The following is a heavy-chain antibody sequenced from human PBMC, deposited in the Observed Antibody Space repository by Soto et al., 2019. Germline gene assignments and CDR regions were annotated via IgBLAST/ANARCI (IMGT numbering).Heavy chain of an antibody. Sequence: EVQLVESGGGLVKAGGSLRLFCTASGFTFRNYNMNWVRQAPGKGLAWVSSISTGGAYMFYADSVKGRFTISRDNAQNSRCLQIDSPRAADTAVYYCARDIASPGGDYFDSWGQGTLVTVSS. D-gene: IGHD2-21*01. CDR2: ISTGGAYM. CDR1: GFTFRNYN. J-gene: IGHJ4*02. V-gene: IGHV3-21*06. CDR3: ARDIASPGGDYFDS.